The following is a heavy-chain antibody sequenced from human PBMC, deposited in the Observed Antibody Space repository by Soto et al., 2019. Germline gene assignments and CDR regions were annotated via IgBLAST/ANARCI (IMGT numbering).Heavy chain of an antibody. Sequence: SETLSLTCTVSGRSVSSGGYYWTWIRQYPGKDLEWIGYIYHIGSPSYNPSLGSRLTMSLDTSKNQFSLNLTSVTAADTAIYYCVRDRALDSSGHWFDSWGQGIMGIVSS. CDR1: GRSVSSGGYY. CDR2: IYHIGSP. V-gene: IGHV4-31*03. CDR3: VRDRALDSSGHWFDS. D-gene: IGHD6-19*01. J-gene: IGHJ5*01.